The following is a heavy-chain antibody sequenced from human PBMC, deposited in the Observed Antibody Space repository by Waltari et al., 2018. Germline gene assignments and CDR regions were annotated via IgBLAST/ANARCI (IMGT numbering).Heavy chain of an antibody. Sequence: VQLVDYGGGMVKPGGSLRLYCAASAFTLATYRMNWVRRVLGKGQECVSSISSSSSSIYYADSVQGRFTISRDNAKNSRYLQMNSRRVEDTAVYYCARGRIYHDSSASGYYFDYWGQGTLVAGSS. CDR2: ISSSSSSI. CDR3: ARGRIYHDSSASGYYFDY. J-gene: IGHJ4*02. V-gene: IGHV3-21*01. CDR1: AFTLATYR. D-gene: IGHD3-22*01.